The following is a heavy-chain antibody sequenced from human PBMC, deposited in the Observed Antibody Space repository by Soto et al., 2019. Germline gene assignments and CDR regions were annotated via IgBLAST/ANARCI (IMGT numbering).Heavy chain of an antibody. CDR1: GFIFSDYS. D-gene: IGHD3-3*01. J-gene: IGHJ4*02. CDR3: AKYYGNEWQDYYFDY. CDR2: ISGSGYST. V-gene: IGHV3-23*01. Sequence: EVQVLESGGDLIQPGGSLRLACAASGFIFSDYSMSWVRQAPGKGLEWVSGISGSGYSTYYADSVRGRFTISRDNSKNSLYLQMNSLRAEDTAVYYCAKYYGNEWQDYYFDYWGQGTLVTVSS.